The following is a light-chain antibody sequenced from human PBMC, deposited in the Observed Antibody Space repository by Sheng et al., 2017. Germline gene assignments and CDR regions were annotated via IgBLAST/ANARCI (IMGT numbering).Light chain of an antibody. J-gene: IGKJ4*01. Sequence: EIVMTQSPATLSVSPGERATLSCRASQSVNSNVAWYQQKPGLAPRLLIYGASSRATGLPARLSGSGSGTEFTLTISSLQSEDFAVYYCQQYDKWPLTFGGGTKVEIK. V-gene: IGKV3-15*01. CDR1: QSVNSN. CDR3: QQYDKWPLT. CDR2: GAS.